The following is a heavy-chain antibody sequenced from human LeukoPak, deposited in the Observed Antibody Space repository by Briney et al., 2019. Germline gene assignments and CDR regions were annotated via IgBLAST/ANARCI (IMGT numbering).Heavy chain of an antibody. V-gene: IGHV3-23*01. D-gene: IGHD3-3*01. CDR2: ISGSGGST. Sequence: GGSLRPSCAASGFTFSSYAMSWVRQAPGKGLEWVSAISGSGGSTYYADSVKGRFTISRDNSKNTLYLQMNSLRAEDTAVYYCAKRVYYDFWSGPNWFDPWGQGTLVTVSS. CDR3: AKRVYYDFWSGPNWFDP. J-gene: IGHJ5*02. CDR1: GFTFSSYA.